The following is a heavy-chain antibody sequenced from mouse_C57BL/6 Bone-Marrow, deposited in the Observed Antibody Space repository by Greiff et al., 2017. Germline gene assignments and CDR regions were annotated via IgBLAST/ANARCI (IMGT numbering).Heavy chain of an antibody. CDR2: IDPSDSYT. Sequence: QVQLQQPGAELVMPGASVKLSCKASGYTFTSYWMHWVKQRPGQGLEWIGEIDPSDSYTNYNQKFKGKSTLTVDKSSSTAYMQLSSLTSEDSAVYYCAREESGYDYAMDYWGHGTSVTVSS. V-gene: IGHV1-69*01. J-gene: IGHJ4*01. D-gene: IGHD2-2*01. CDR1: GYTFTSYW. CDR3: AREESGYDYAMDY.